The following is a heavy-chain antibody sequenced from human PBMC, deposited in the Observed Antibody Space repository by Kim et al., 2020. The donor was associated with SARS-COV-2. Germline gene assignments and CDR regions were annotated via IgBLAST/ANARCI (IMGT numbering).Heavy chain of an antibody. J-gene: IGHJ6*02. CDR1: GFTFSSYS. CDR2: ISSSSSTI. CDR3: ARDLPQQLPDDGDYYGMDV. V-gene: IGHV3-48*01. Sequence: GGSLRLSCAASGFTFSSYSMNWVRQAPGKGLEWVSYISSSSSTIYYADSVKGRFTISRDNAKNSLYLQMNSLRAEDTAVYYCARDLPQQLPDDGDYYGMDVWGQGTTVPVSS. D-gene: IGHD4-17*01.